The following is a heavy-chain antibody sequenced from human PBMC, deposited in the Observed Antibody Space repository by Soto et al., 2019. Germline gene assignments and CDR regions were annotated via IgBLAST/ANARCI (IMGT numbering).Heavy chain of an antibody. V-gene: IGHV3-23*01. CDR2: IGPSGNT. Sequence: EVQLLESGGDLFQPGGSLRLVWAASGLTFSKSGMRWVRQAPGQGLEWVSSIGPSGNTYYSDAVKGRFTISRDISKNTLFLQMDSLRAEDTATYYCAKLLHNSYYNVMDVWGQGTTVTVS. CDR3: AKLLHNSYYNVMDV. CDR1: GLTFSKSG. J-gene: IGHJ6*02. D-gene: IGHD4-4*01.